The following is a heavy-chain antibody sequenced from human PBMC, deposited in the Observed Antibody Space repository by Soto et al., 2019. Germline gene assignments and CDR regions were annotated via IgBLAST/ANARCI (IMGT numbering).Heavy chain of an antibody. V-gene: IGHV4-59*08. CDR3: ARRRISGWYFDY. Sequence: QVQLQESGPGLVKPSETLSLTCTVSGGSISSYYWSWIRQPPGKGLEWIGYIYYSGSTNYNPSLKSRVTISVDTSKNQFSLKLSSVTATDTAVYHGARRRISGWYFDYWGQGAPVTVSS. D-gene: IGHD1-26*01. CDR1: GGSISSYY. CDR2: IYYSGST. J-gene: IGHJ4*02.